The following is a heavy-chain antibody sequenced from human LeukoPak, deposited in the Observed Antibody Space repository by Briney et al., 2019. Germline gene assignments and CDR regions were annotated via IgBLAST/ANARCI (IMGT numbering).Heavy chain of an antibody. CDR1: GGSFSGYY. J-gene: IGHJ5*02. CDR3: ARAINWFDP. Sequence: SETLSLTCAVYGGSFSGYYWSWIRQPPGKGLEWIGEINHSGSTNYNPPLKSRVTISVDTSKNQFSLKLSSVTAADTAVYYCARAINWFDPWGQGTLVTVSS. D-gene: IGHD3-3*01. CDR2: INHSGST. V-gene: IGHV4-34*01.